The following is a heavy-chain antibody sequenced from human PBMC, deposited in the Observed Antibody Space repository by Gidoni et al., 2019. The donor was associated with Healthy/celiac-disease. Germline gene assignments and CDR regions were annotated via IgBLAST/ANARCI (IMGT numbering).Heavy chain of an antibody. CDR1: VGSISSISYY. CDR3: ARRGGYSGAFDY. V-gene: IGHV4-39*01. J-gene: IGHJ4*02. Sequence: QLQLQESGPGLVQPSETLSLTCTVSVGSISSISYYWAWIRQPPGKGLEWIGSIYYSGSNYYTPSLKSRVTISVDTSKNQFSLKLSSVTAADTAVYYCARRGGYSGAFDYWGQGTLVTVSS. CDR2: IYYSGSN. D-gene: IGHD2-15*01.